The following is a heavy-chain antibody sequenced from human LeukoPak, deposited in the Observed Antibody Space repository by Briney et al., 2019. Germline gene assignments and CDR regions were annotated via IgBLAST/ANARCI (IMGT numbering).Heavy chain of an antibody. D-gene: IGHD3-10*01. CDR1: GGSFSGYY. J-gene: IGHJ5*02. V-gene: IGHV4-34*01. CDR3: ARDSGYYAFDP. Sequence: SETLSLTCAVYGGSFSGYYWSWIRQPPGKGLEWIGEINHSGSTNYNPSLKSRVTISVDTSKNQFSLKLSSVTAADTAVYYCARDSGYYAFDPWGQGTLVTVSS. CDR2: INHSGST.